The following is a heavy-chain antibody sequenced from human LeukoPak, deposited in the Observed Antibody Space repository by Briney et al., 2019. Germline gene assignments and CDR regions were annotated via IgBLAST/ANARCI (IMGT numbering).Heavy chain of an antibody. D-gene: IGHD2-15*01. CDR3: ARENCSGGSCYSIYYYYYMDV. CDR2: IYYSGST. CDR1: GGSISSSSYY. Sequence: SETLSLTCTVSGGSISSSSYYWGWIRQPPGKGLEWIGSIYYSGSTYYNPSLKSRVTISVDTSKNQFSLKLSSVTAADTAVYYCARENCSGGSCYSIYYYYYMDVWGKGTTVTISS. J-gene: IGHJ6*03. V-gene: IGHV4-39*07.